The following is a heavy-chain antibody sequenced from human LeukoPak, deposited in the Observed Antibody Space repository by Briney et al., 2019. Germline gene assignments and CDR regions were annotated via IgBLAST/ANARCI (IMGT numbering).Heavy chain of an antibody. Sequence: GGSLRLSYAASGFIFSAYNMVWVRQAPGKGLEWVARISGSSFNYINYADSVKGRFTVSRDNARNSLYLQMNSLRVEDTGVYYCARGDDYLPFDHWGQGNLVTVSS. V-gene: IGHV3-21*01. J-gene: IGHJ5*02. CDR2: ISGSSFNYI. CDR3: ARGDDYLPFDH. D-gene: IGHD2/OR15-2a*01. CDR1: GFIFSAYN.